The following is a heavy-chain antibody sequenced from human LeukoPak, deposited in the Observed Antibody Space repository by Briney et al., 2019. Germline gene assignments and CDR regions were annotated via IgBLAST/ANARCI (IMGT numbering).Heavy chain of an antibody. CDR1: GYTFTGHY. J-gene: IGHJ4*02. Sequence: EASVKVSCKASGYTFTGHYMHWVRQAPGQGLEWMGRINPNSGGTNYAQKFQGRVTMTRDTSISTAYMELSRLRSDDTAVYYCARAPSLAGYSYGYFDYWGQGTLVTVSS. D-gene: IGHD5-18*01. CDR2: INPNSGGT. CDR3: ARAPSLAGYSYGYFDY. V-gene: IGHV1-2*06.